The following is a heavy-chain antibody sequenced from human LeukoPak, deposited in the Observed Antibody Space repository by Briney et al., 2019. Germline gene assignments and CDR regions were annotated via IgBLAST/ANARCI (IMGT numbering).Heavy chain of an antibody. CDR1: GFTFSNYW. CDR2: IKDDGGDK. V-gene: IGHV3-7*03. CDR3: AGTGGYPNWFDP. Sequence: GSLRLSCAASGFTFSNYWMSWVRQAPGKGLEWVATIKDDGGDKYYVDSVKGRFTISRDNAKNSLYLQMNSLGAEDTAVYYCAGTGGYPNWFDPWGQGTLVTVSS. D-gene: IGHD3-22*01. J-gene: IGHJ5*02.